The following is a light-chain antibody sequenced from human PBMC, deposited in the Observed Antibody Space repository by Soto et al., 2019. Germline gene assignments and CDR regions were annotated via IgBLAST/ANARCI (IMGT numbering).Light chain of an antibody. CDR2: AAS. V-gene: IGKV1-27*01. Sequence: DIQMTQSPSSLSASVGDRVTITCRASQGIIDYLAWYQQRPGKPPRLLIYAASTLQSGVPSRFSGSGAGTDFTHTISSLQPEDVATYYCQKYNSAPRTFGQGTKVEIK. CDR1: QGIIDY. CDR3: QKYNSAPRT. J-gene: IGKJ1*01.